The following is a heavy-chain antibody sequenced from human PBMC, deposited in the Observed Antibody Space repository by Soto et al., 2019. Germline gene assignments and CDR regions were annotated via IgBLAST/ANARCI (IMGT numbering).Heavy chain of an antibody. CDR2: ISSSGSFM. Sequence: GSLRLSCAASGFSFSSDSMGWVRQAPGKGLEWVSSISSSGSFMDYADSVKGRFTISRDNAKNSLYLQMSGLKDEDTAVYYCARDPPTGTTLDWADSWGQGTLVTVSS. CDR1: GFSFSSDS. V-gene: IGHV3-21*01. J-gene: IGHJ4*02. D-gene: IGHD1-7*01. CDR3: ARDPPTGTTLDWADS.